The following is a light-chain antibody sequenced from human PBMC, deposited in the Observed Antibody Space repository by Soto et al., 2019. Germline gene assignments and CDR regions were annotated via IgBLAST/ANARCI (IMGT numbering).Light chain of an antibody. J-gene: IGKJ4*01. CDR1: QTISSIN. CDR3: HQYGSLPLT. V-gene: IGKV3-20*01. Sequence: EIVLTQSPGTLSLSPGERATLSCRASQTISSINLAWYQQKPGQAPRLLIYGTSNRAAGIPDRFRGSGSGTSFTLTISRLEPEDFVVYYCHQYGSLPLTFGGGAKVEIK. CDR2: GTS.